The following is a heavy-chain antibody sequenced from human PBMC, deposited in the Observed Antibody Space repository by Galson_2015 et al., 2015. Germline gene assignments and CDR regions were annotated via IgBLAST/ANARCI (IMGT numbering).Heavy chain of an antibody. Sequence: SVKVSCKASGGTFSSYAISWVRQAPGQGLEWMGGIIPIFGTANYAQKFQGRVTITADESTSTAYMELSSLRSEDTAVYYCARSQMVDTAMVSGQEGDCYTHYGMDVWGQGTTVTVSS. CDR3: ARSQMVDTAMVSGQEGDCYTHYGMDV. J-gene: IGHJ6*02. CDR2: IIPIFGTA. D-gene: IGHD5-18*01. CDR1: GGTFSSYA. V-gene: IGHV1-69*13.